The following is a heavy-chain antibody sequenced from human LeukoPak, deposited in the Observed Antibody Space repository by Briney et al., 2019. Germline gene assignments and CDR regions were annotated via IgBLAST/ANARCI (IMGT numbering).Heavy chain of an antibody. CDR3: ARGVYDILTGYWYAFDI. J-gene: IGHJ3*02. V-gene: IGHV4-31*03. CDR2: IYYSGST. D-gene: IGHD3-9*01. Sequence: SQTLSLTCTVPGGSISSGGYYWSWIRQHPGKGLEWIGYIYYSGSTYYNPSLKSRVTISVDTSKNQFSLKLSSVTAADTAVYYCARGVYDILTGYWYAFDIWGQGTMVTVSS. CDR1: GGSISSGGYY.